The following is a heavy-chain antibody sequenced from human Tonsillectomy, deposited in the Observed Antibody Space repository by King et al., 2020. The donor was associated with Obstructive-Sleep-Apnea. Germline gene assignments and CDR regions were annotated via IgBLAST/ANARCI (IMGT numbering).Heavy chain of an antibody. V-gene: IGHV3-23*04. CDR3: AKDLSAQAYNHGSGSYFDY. J-gene: IGHJ4*02. Sequence: VQLVESGGGLVQPGGSLRVSCAASGFTFSSYAMSWVRQAPGKGLEWVSAISGSGGSTYYADSVKGRFTISRDNSKNTLYLHMNSLRAEDTAVHYCAKDLSAQAYNHGSGSYFDYWGRGTLVTVSS. D-gene: IGHD3-10*01. CDR1: GFTFSSYA. CDR2: ISGSGGST.